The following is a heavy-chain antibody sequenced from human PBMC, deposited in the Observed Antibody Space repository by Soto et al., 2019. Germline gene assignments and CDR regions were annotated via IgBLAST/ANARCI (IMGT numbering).Heavy chain of an antibody. D-gene: IGHD2-15*01. Sequence: ASVKVSCKASGYTFTSYAMHWVRQAPGQRLEWMGWINAGNGNTKYSQKFQGRVTITRDTSASTAYMELSSLRSEDTAVYYCARGIVVAAIYYMDVCGKGTTVTVSS. J-gene: IGHJ6*03. CDR1: GYTFTSYA. CDR2: INAGNGNT. V-gene: IGHV1-3*01. CDR3: ARGIVVAAIYYMDV.